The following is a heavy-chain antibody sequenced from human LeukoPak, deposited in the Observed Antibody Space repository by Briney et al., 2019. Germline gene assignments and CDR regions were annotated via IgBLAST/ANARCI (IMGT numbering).Heavy chain of an antibody. V-gene: IGHV3-7*03. J-gene: IGHJ3*02. D-gene: IGHD3-22*01. CDR3: AKGYYYDSSGYYYVCGAFDI. CDR2: IKQDGSEK. CDR1: GFTFSSYW. Sequence: GGSLRLSCAASGFTFSSYWMSRVRQAPGKGLEWVANIKQDGSEKYYVDSVKGRFTISRDNAKNSLYPQMNSLRAEDTAVYYCAKGYYYDSSGYYYVCGAFDIWGQGTMVTVSS.